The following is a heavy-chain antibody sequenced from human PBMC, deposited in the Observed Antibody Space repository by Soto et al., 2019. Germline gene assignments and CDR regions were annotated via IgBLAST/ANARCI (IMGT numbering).Heavy chain of an antibody. Sequence: EVQLVESGGGLVQPGGSLRLSCAASGFTFDDYAIHWVRQAPGKGLEWVSGISWNGAATGYADSVKGRFTISRDNAKNTLYLQMNSLGSDDTAIYYCANLPLYGSGFDCWGLETLVTVSS. J-gene: IGHJ4*02. CDR2: ISWNGAAT. CDR3: ANLPLYGSGFDC. D-gene: IGHD3-10*01. CDR1: GFTFDDYA. V-gene: IGHV3-9*01.